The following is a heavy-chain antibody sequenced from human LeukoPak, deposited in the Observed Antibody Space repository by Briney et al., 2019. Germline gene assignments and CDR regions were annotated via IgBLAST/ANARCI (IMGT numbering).Heavy chain of an antibody. J-gene: IGHJ3*02. Sequence: GGSLRLSCAASGFTFDDYAMHWVRQAPGKGLEWVSGISWNSGSIGYADSVKGRFTISRDNAKNSLYLQMNSLRAEDTALYYCAKVLDSSGYYSSDAFDIWGQGTMVTVSS. CDR3: AKVLDSSGYYSSDAFDI. V-gene: IGHV3-9*01. D-gene: IGHD3-22*01. CDR2: ISWNSGSI. CDR1: GFTFDDYA.